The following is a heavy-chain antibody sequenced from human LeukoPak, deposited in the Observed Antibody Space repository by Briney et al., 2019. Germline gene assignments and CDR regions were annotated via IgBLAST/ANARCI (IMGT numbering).Heavy chain of an antibody. CDR3: AKYGNWGSAGDY. J-gene: IGHJ4*02. CDR2: ISYDGSNK. CDR1: GFTFSSYG. Sequence: GRSLRLSCAASGFTFSSYGMHWIRQAPGKGLEWVAVISYDGSNKYYADSVKGRFTISRDNSKNTLYLQMNSLRAEDTAVYYCAKYGNWGSAGDYWGQGTLVTVSS. D-gene: IGHD7-27*01. V-gene: IGHV3-30*18.